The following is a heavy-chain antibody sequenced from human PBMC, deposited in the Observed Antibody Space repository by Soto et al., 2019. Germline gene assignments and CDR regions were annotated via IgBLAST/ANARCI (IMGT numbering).Heavy chain of an antibody. J-gene: IGHJ6*02. D-gene: IGHD3-22*01. Sequence: QQGGSLRLSCAASGFTFSSYAMHWVRQAPGKGLEWVAVISYDGSNKYYADSVKGRFTISRDNSKNTLYLQMNSLRAEDTDVYYCARSGYYYDSSGYYYRERYYGMDVWGQGPTVTVSS. CDR3: ARSGYYYDSSGYYYRERYYGMDV. CDR1: GFTFSSYA. V-gene: IGHV3-30-3*01. CDR2: ISYDGSNK.